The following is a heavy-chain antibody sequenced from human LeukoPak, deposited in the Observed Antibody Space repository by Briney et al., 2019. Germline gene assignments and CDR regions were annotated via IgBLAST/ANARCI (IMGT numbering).Heavy chain of an antibody. CDR3: ASRSHKTIVGADTREVGDY. CDR1: GGTLRRHT. J-gene: IGHJ4*02. V-gene: IGHV1-69*02. CDR2: IIPMMGIA. Sequence: ASVKVSCKASGGTLRRHTITWVRQAPGQGREWMGRIIPMMGIANYAQKFQGRVTITADTSTDTAYMDLISLRSEDTAVYYCASRSHKTIVGADTREVGDYWGQGTLVTVSS. D-gene: IGHD6-19*01.